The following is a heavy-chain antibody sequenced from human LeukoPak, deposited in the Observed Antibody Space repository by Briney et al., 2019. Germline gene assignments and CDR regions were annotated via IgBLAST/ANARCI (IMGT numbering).Heavy chain of an antibody. V-gene: IGHV4-39*01. J-gene: IGHJ5*02. CDR3: ARYSSSWYWFDP. CDR1: GVSISSSSYY. CDR2: IYYSGRT. D-gene: IGHD6-13*01. Sequence: SETPSLTCTVSGVSISSSSYYWGWIRQPPGKGLEWIGSIYYSGRTYYNPSLKSRVTISVDTSKNQFSLKLSSVTAADTAVYYCARYSSSWYWFDPWGQGTLVTVSS.